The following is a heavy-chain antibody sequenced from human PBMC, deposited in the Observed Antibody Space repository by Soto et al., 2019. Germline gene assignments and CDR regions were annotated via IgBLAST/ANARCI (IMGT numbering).Heavy chain of an antibody. D-gene: IGHD6-19*01. V-gene: IGHV1-69*06. J-gene: IGHJ6*02. Sequence: SVKVSCKASGGTFSGYAISWVRQAPGQGLEWMGWIIPIFGTANYAQKFQVRVTIAADKSTSTAYRELSSLRSEDTAVYYCVSSLYSSGWKRSAAQSYYGMDVWGQGTTVTVS. CDR3: VSSLYSSGWKRSAAQSYYGMDV. CDR1: GGTFSGYA. CDR2: IIPIFGTA.